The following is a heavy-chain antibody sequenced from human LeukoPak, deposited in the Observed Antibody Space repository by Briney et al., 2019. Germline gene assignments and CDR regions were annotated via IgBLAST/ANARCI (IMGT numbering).Heavy chain of an antibody. V-gene: IGHV4-39*07. CDR2: IYYRGNT. Sequence: SSETLSLTCSVSRASFNSSDYCWGWVRQPPGKGLEWIGTIYYRGNTNYNPSLKSRVTISVDTSKNQFSLKLSSVTAADTAVYYCASANPNSTPRLWGQGTLVTVSS. CDR1: RASFNSSDYC. CDR3: ASANPNSTPRL. J-gene: IGHJ4*02. D-gene: IGHD1-14*01.